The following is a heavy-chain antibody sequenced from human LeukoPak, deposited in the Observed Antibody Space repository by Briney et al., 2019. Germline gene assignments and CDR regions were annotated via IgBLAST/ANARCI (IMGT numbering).Heavy chain of an antibody. CDR1: GFTFSNYG. D-gene: IGHD2-2*01. CDR3: AKDSLRTVPKASFDY. CDR2: ISSSGGST. Sequence: GGSLRLSCAASGFTFSNYGISWVRQAPGKGLEWVSGISSSGGSTYYADSVKGRFTISRDNSKNTLFLQMNSLRAEDRAVYYCAKDSLRTVPKASFDYWGQGILVTVSS. V-gene: IGHV3-23*01. J-gene: IGHJ4*02.